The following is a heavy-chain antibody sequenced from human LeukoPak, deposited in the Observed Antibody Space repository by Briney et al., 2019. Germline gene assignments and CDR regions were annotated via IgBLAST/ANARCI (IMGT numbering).Heavy chain of an antibody. CDR2: INHSGST. CDR3: ARDFRWLQLSYYYYYGMDV. J-gene: IGHJ6*02. CDR1: GGSFSGYY. V-gene: IGHV4-34*01. D-gene: IGHD5-24*01. Sequence: SETLSLTCAVYGGSFSGYYWSWIRQPPGKGLEWIGEINHSGSTNYNPSLKSRVTISVDTSKNQFSLKLSSVTAADTAVYYCARDFRWLQLSYYYYYGMDVWGQGTTVTVSS.